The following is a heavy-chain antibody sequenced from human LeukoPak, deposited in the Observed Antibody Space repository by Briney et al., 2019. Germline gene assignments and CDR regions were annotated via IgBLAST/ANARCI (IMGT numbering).Heavy chain of an antibody. D-gene: IGHD5-12*01. CDR3: ARGRRGYSGYDTKIPFDP. V-gene: IGHV1-18*01. Sequence: ASVKVSCKASGYTFTSYGISWVRQAPGQGLEWMGWISAYNGNTNYAQKLQGRVTMTTDTSTSTAYMELRSLRSDDTAVYYCARGRRGYSGYDTKIPFDPWGQGTLVTVSS. CDR2: ISAYNGNT. J-gene: IGHJ5*02. CDR1: GYTFTSYG.